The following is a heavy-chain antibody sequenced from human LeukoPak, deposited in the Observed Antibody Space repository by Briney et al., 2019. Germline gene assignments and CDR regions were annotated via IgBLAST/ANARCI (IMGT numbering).Heavy chain of an antibody. V-gene: IGHV3-30-3*01. CDR1: GFTFSSYA. D-gene: IGHD3-22*01. Sequence: GGSLRLSCAASGFTFSSYAMHWVRQAPGKGLEWVAVISYDGSNKYYADSVKGRFTISRDNSKNTLYLQMNSLRAEDTAVYYCARPLTYYYDSSGYYPLDYWGQGTLVTVSS. J-gene: IGHJ4*02. CDR2: ISYDGSNK. CDR3: ARPLTYYYDSSGYYPLDY.